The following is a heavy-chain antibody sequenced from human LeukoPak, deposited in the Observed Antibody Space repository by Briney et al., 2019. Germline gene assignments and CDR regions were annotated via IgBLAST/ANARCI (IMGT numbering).Heavy chain of an antibody. CDR2: IYYSGST. V-gene: IGHV4-39*01. D-gene: IGHD3-22*01. Sequence: PSETLSLTCTVSGGSIRSSSYYWGWIRQPPGKGLEWIASIYYSGSTYYNPSLKSRVTISVDTSKNQFSLKLGSVTAADTSAYYCASQSTYYDSSGYYYSLFDYWGQGTLVTVSS. CDR3: ASQSTYYDSSGYYYSLFDY. J-gene: IGHJ4*02. CDR1: GGSIRSSSYY.